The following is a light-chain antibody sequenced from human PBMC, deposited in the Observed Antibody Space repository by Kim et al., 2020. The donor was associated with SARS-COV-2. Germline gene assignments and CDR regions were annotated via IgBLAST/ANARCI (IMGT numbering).Light chain of an antibody. V-gene: IGKV1-NL1*01. CDR1: QGISNS. Sequence: ASVGDRVTLTCRASQGISNSLVWYQHKSGKAPNLLLYTPSTLHSGVPSRFSGSGSGTDYTLTISSLQPEDFATYYCQQYYSVPLTFGGGTKVDIK. CDR2: TPS. J-gene: IGKJ4*01. CDR3: QQYYSVPLT.